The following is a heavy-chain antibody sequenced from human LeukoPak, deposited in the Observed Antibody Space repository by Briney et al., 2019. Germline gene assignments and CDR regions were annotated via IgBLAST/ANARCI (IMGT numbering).Heavy chain of an antibody. CDR3: ARAPEVAIFGVVITRNWFDP. J-gene: IGHJ5*02. Sequence: SVKVSCKASGGTFSSYAISWVRQAPGQGLEWMGGIIPIFGTANYAQKFQGRVTITADGSTSTAYMELSSLRSEDTAVYYCARAPEVAIFGVVITRNWFDPWGQGTLVTVSS. CDR2: IIPIFGTA. D-gene: IGHD3-3*01. CDR1: GGTFSSYA. V-gene: IGHV1-69*01.